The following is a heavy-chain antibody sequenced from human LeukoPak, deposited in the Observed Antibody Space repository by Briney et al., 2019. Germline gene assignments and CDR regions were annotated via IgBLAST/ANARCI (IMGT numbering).Heavy chain of an antibody. CDR3: AKQLGYCSDGSCYFPY. V-gene: IGHV3-23*01. D-gene: IGHD2-15*01. J-gene: IGHJ4*02. CDR2: ISSNGGYT. Sequence: GGSLRLFCAASGFTFSSFAMSWVRQAPGKGLEWGSAISSNGGYTYYADSVQGRFTISRDNSKSTLYLQMNSLRAEDTDVYYCAKQLGYCSDGSCYFPYWGQGTLVTVSS. CDR1: GFTFSSFA.